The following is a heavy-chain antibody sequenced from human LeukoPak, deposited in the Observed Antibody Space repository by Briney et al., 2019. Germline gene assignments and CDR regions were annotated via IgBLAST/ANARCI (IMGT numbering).Heavy chain of an antibody. Sequence: PSETLSLTCTVSGGSISSSSYSWGWIRQPPGKGLEWIGNIYYSGSAYYNPSLKSRVTVSLDTSKNQFSLKLSSVTAADTAVYYCARYPYSGISGWQAFDYWGQGTLVTVSS. D-gene: IGHD6-19*01. J-gene: IGHJ4*02. CDR2: IYYSGSA. V-gene: IGHV4-39*01. CDR3: ARYPYSGISGWQAFDY. CDR1: GGSISSSSYS.